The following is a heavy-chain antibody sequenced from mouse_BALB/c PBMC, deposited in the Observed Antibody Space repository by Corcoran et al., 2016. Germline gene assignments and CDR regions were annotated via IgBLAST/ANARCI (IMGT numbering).Heavy chain of an antibody. CDR1: GYTFTEYT. D-gene: IGHD2-1*01. Sequence: EVKLQQSGAELVKPGASMTIYCKTSGYTFTEYTMHWVKQSHGRSLEWIGGINPNNGGTSYNKKFKGKATLTVDKSSSTAYMELRSLTSEDSAVYYCASYGNYWFAYWGQGTLVTVSA. J-gene: IGHJ3*01. CDR3: ASYGNYWFAY. CDR2: INPNNGGT. V-gene: IGHV1-18*01.